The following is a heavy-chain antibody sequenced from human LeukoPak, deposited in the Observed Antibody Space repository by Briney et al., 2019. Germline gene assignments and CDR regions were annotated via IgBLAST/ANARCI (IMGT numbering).Heavy chain of an antibody. V-gene: IGHV3-74*01. CDR1: GFTFSNYW. CDR3: ARALGGYGHFDY. CDR2: INGDGSDT. D-gene: IGHD5-12*01. Sequence: PGGSLRHSCAASGFTFSNYWMHWVRQAPGKGLVCVSRINGDGSDTNYADSVRGRFTISRDNAKNTLSLQMNSLRAEDTAVYYCARALGGYGHFDYWGQGTLVTVSS. J-gene: IGHJ4*02.